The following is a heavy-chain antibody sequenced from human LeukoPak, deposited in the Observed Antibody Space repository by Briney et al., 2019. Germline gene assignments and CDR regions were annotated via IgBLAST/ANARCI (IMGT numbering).Heavy chain of an antibody. D-gene: IGHD2-21*01. Sequence: PGGSLRLSCAASEFTFSSYSMNWVRQAPGKGLEWVSYITNSGNSKSYADSVKGRFTISRDNTKNSLYLQMNGLRAEDTAVYYCARALNTEPLWARAFDYWGQGTLVTVSS. CDR1: EFTFSSYS. CDR2: ITNSGNSK. CDR3: ARALNTEPLWARAFDY. J-gene: IGHJ4*02. V-gene: IGHV3-48*01.